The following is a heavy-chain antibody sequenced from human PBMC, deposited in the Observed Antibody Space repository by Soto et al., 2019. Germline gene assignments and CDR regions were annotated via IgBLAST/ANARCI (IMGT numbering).Heavy chain of an antibody. V-gene: IGHV5-51*01. Sequence: GESLKISCEGSGYSFTNYWIGWVRQVPGKGLEWMGIVYPRDSDTRYSPSFQGQVTISADKSISTAYLQWSSLKASDTAMYYCATLYYYDHQGPMDVWGQGTTVTVSS. CDR2: VYPRDSDT. D-gene: IGHD3-22*01. J-gene: IGHJ6*02. CDR3: ATLYYYDHQGPMDV. CDR1: GYSFTNYW.